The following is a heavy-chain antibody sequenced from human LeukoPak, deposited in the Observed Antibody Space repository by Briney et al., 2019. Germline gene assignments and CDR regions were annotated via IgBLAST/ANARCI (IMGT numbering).Heavy chain of an antibody. J-gene: IGHJ4*02. CDR2: ISSSSSYI. D-gene: IGHD6-6*01. Sequence: GGSLRLSCAASGFTFSSYSMNWVRQAPEKGLEWVSSISSSSSYIYYADSVKGRFTISRDNAKNSLYLQMNSLRAEDTAVYYCARDRPAPSIAARAFDYWGQGTLVTVSS. CDR3: ARDRPAPSIAARAFDY. V-gene: IGHV3-21*01. CDR1: GFTFSSYS.